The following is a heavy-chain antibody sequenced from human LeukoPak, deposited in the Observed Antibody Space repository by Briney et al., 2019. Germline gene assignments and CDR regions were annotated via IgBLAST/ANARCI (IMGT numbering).Heavy chain of an antibody. Sequence: PGGSLRLSCAASGFTFSSNYMSWVRQAPGKGLEWVSVIYSGGSTYYADSVKDRFTISRDNSKNTLYLQMNSLRAEDTAVYYCARSPGQQLVLSLFDYWGQGTLVTVSS. CDR3: ARSPGQQLVLSLFDY. CDR2: IYSGGST. J-gene: IGHJ4*02. CDR1: GFTFSSNY. D-gene: IGHD6-13*01. V-gene: IGHV3-53*01.